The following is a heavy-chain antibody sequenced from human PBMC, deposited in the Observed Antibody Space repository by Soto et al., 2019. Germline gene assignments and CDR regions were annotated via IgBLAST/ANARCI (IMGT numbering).Heavy chain of an antibody. CDR1: GFTFDDYA. Sequence: EVQLVESGGGLVQPGRSLRLSCSASGFTFDDYAMHWVRQAPGKGLEWVSGISWNSGGIGYADPVKGRFTISRDNAKNSMYLQMNSLRAEDTALYYCAKDNTSSRYDWGQGTLVTVSS. CDR3: AKDNTSSRYD. CDR2: ISWNSGGI. D-gene: IGHD5-12*01. V-gene: IGHV3-9*01. J-gene: IGHJ4*02.